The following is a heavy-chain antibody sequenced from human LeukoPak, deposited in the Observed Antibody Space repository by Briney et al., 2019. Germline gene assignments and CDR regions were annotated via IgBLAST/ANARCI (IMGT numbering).Heavy chain of an antibody. Sequence: SETLSLTCTVSGGSISSYYWSWIRQPPGKGLEWIGYIYYSGSTNYNPSLKSRVTISVDTSKNQFSLKLSSVTAADTAVYYCAGEAITNRTVVWGQGTLVTVSS. V-gene: IGHV4-59*01. CDR3: AGEAITNRTVV. J-gene: IGHJ4*02. CDR2: IYYSGST. CDR1: GGSISSYY. D-gene: IGHD4-23*01.